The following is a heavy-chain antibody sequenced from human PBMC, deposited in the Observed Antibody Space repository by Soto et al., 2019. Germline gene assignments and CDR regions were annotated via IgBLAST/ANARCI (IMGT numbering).Heavy chain of an antibody. CDR3: ARGLLEWGIVDAFDI. Sequence: ASVKVSCKASGYTFTSYGISWVRQAPGQGLEWMGWISAYNGNTNYAQKLQGRVTMTTDTSTSTAYMELRSLRSDDTAVYYCARGLLEWGIVDAFDIWGQGTMVTVSS. V-gene: IGHV1-18*01. CDR2: ISAYNGNT. D-gene: IGHD1-26*01. CDR1: GYTFTSYG. J-gene: IGHJ3*02.